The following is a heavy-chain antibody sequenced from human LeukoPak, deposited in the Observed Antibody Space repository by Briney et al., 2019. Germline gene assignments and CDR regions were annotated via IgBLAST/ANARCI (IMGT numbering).Heavy chain of an antibody. J-gene: IGHJ4*02. CDR1: GFTFTSSS. Sequence: ASVKVSCKASGFTFTSSSMQWVRQARGQRLEWIGWIAVGSGNTNYAQKFQGRVSITRDMFTSTAYMELSSLRSEDTALYYCAAVFGSGYYYYFDYWGQGTLVTVSS. CDR3: AAVFGSGYYYYFDY. V-gene: IGHV1-58*02. CDR2: IAVGSGNT. D-gene: IGHD3-22*01.